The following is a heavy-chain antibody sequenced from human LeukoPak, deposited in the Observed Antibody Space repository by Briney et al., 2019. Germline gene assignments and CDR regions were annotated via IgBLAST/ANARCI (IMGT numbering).Heavy chain of an antibody. J-gene: IGHJ4*02. CDR3: ARDLFYDILTGD. CDR2: IIPIFGTA. CDR1: GGTFSSYA. D-gene: IGHD3-9*01. Sequence: ASVKVSCKASGGTFSSYAISWVRQAPGQGLEWMGGIIPIFGTANYAQKFQGRVTITADESTSTAYMELSSLRSEDTAVYYCARDLFYDILTGDWGQGTLVTVS. V-gene: IGHV1-69*13.